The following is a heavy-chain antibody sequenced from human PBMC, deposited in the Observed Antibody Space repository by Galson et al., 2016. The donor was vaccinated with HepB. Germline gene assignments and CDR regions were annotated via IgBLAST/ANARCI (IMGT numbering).Heavy chain of an antibody. D-gene: IGHD6-19*01. CDR1: GHSISTTTYD. CDR2: LYYTDGNT. CDR3: ATGIAVAGKYYYHYMDV. J-gene: IGHJ6*03. Sequence: SETLSLTCNVSGHSISTTTYDWGWIRQPPGGGLEWIGSLYYTDGNTYYNPSLESRVTISVDTSKNQLSLRLSSVTAADTAVYYCATGIAVAGKYYYHYMDVWGIGTPVTVSS. V-gene: IGHV4-39*01.